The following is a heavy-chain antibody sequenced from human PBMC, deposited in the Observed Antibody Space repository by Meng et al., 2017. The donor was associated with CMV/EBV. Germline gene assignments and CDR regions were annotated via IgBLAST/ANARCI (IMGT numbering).Heavy chain of an antibody. Sequence: ASGFSVSDNGMHWVRQAPGKGLEWLAETFYDGFNKYYAESVRDRFTISRDNSETTIHLQMNNLRVEDTAVYYCSKGAGSVGSIHFDSWGQGALVTVSS. J-gene: IGHJ4*02. D-gene: IGHD1-26*01. CDR3: SKGAGSVGSIHFDS. CDR1: GFSVSDNG. V-gene: IGHV3-33*03. CDR2: TFYDGFNK.